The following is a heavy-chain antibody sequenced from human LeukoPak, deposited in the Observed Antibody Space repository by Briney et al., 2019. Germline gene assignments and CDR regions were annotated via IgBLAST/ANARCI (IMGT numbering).Heavy chain of an antibody. Sequence: QTLSLTCTVPGGSISSGDYYWSWIRQPPGKGLEWIGYIYYSGGTYYNPSLKSRVTISVDTSKNQFSLKLSSVTAADTAVYYCARTRAYYDFWSGYFFDYWGQGTLVTVSS. CDR1: GGSISSGDYY. CDR2: IYYSGGT. V-gene: IGHV4-30-4*08. D-gene: IGHD3-3*01. J-gene: IGHJ4*02. CDR3: ARTRAYYDFWSGYFFDY.